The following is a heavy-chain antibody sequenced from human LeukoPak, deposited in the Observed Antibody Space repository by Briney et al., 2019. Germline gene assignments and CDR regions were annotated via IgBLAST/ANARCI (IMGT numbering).Heavy chain of an antibody. D-gene: IGHD4-17*01. CDR2: ITVSGGTT. CDR1: GFTFSSYA. CDR3: ARTTVTKLMWGNWFDP. Sequence: GGSLRLSCAASGFTFSSYAMSWVRQAPGKGLEWVSGITVSGGTTYYADSVKGRFTISRDNSKNTLYLQMNSLRAEDTAVYYCARTTVTKLMWGNWFDPWGQGTLVTVSS. V-gene: IGHV3-23*01. J-gene: IGHJ5*02.